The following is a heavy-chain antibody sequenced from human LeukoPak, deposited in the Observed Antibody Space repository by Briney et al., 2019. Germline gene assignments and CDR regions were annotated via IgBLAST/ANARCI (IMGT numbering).Heavy chain of an antibody. D-gene: IGHD3-22*01. CDR3: ARYRAIFGYYYDSSGYWSDAFDI. V-gene: IGHV1-18*01. CDR2: ISAYNGNT. J-gene: IGHJ3*02. Sequence: ASVKVSCKASGYTFTSYGISWVRQAPGQGLEWMGWISAYNGNTNYAQKLQGRVTMTTDTSTSTAYMELRSLRSDDTAVYYCARYRAIFGYYYDSSGYWSDAFDIWGQGTMVTVSS. CDR1: GYTFTSYG.